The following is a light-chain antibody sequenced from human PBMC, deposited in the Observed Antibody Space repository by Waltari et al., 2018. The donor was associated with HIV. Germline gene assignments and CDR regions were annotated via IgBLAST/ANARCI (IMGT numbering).Light chain of an antibody. V-gene: IGKV1-39*01. J-gene: IGKJ3*01. Sequence: SVAITCRASQSVTNKVNWYQQRPGQAPKLLIYDASTLHSGVPFRFGGGGSETAFTLTIAGLQADDFATYFCQQSYSSPLTFGPGTTV. CDR1: QSVTNK. CDR3: QQSYSSPLT. CDR2: DAS.